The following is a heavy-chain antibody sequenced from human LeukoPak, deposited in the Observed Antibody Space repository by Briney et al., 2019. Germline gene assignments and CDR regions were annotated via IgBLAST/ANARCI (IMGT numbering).Heavy chain of an antibody. J-gene: IGHJ4*02. CDR1: GGTFSTYA. D-gene: IGHD5-18*01. CDR2: IIPIFGTA. Sequence: SVKVSCKASGGTFSTYAISWVRQAPGQGLEWMGGIIPIFGTATYAHKFQGRVTITADESTSTAYMELSSLRSEDTAMYYCARGRGYNYGQNDYWGQGTLVTVSS. V-gene: IGHV1-69*13. CDR3: ARGRGYNYGQNDY.